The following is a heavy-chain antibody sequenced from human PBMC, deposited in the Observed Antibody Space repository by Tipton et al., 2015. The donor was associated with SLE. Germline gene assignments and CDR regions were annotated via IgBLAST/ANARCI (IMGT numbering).Heavy chain of an antibody. CDR3: ARDGCSSTSCSDY. J-gene: IGHJ4*02. V-gene: IGHV3-48*03. CDR1: GFTFSSYE. D-gene: IGHD2-2*01. Sequence: GSLRLSCAASGFTFSSYEMNWVRQAPGKGLEWVSYISSSGSTIYYADSVKGRFTISRDNAKNPLYLQMNSLRAEDTAVYYCARDGCSSTSCSDYWGQGTLVTVSS. CDR2: ISSSGSTI.